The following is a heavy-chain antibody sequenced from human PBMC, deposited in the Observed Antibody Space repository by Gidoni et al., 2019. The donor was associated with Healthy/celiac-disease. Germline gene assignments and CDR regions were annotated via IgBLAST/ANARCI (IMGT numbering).Heavy chain of an antibody. CDR1: GGSISSSSYY. CDR3: ARRPRCYYDSSGYSVDAFDI. CDR2: IYYSGST. Sequence: QLQLQESGPGLVKPSATLSLTCTVSGGSISSSSYYWGWIRQPPGKGLEWIGSIYYSGSTYYIPALKSRVTISVDTSKNQFSLKLSSVTAADTAVYYCARRPRCYYDSSGYSVDAFDIWGQGTMVTVSS. J-gene: IGHJ3*02. D-gene: IGHD3-22*01. V-gene: IGHV4-39*01.